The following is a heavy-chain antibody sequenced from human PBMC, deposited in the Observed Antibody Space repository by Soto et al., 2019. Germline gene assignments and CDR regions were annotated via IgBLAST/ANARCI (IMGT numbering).Heavy chain of an antibody. Sequence: GGSLRLSCAASGFTFSSYAMHWVRQAPGKGLEWVAVISHDGSNKYYADSVKGRFTIPRDNSKNTLYLQMKSLRAEETAVYYCARGGTYYDFWSGRALYYYYGMDVWGQGPTVTVYS. CDR2: ISHDGSNK. V-gene: IGHV3-30-3*01. CDR3: ARGGTYYDFWSGRALYYYYGMDV. CDR1: GFTFSSYA. J-gene: IGHJ6*02. D-gene: IGHD3-3*01.